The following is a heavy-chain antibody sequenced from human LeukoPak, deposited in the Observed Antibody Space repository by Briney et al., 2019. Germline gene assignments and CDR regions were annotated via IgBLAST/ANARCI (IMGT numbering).Heavy chain of an antibody. J-gene: IGHJ4*02. CDR2: IYYSGST. CDR3: ARDEGWFDY. Sequence: PSETLSLTCTVSGGSISSYYWSWIRQPPGKGLEWIGYIYYSGSTNYNPSLKSRVTISVDTSKNQFSLKLSSVTAADTAVYYCARDEGWFDYWGQGTLVTVSS. V-gene: IGHV4-59*01. CDR1: GGSISSYY.